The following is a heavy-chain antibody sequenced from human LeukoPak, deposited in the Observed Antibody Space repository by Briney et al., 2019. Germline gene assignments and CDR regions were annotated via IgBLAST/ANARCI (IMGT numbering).Heavy chain of an antibody. CDR1: GYGFSTHW. Sequence: GESPKISCKGSGYGFSTHWIGWVRQMPGKGLEWMGIIYPGDSDTRYSPSFQGQVTISADKSISTAYLQWSSLKASDTAMYYCARQLQRGYSYSDYWGQGTLVTVSS. CDR3: ARQLQRGYSYSDY. D-gene: IGHD5-18*01. V-gene: IGHV5-51*01. CDR2: IYPGDSDT. J-gene: IGHJ4*02.